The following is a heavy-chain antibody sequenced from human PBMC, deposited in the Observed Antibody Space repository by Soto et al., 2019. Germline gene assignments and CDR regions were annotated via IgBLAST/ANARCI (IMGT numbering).Heavy chain of an antibody. CDR3: ARDRSSGWSPSYGMDV. D-gene: IGHD6-19*01. V-gene: IGHV3-30-3*01. J-gene: IGHJ6*02. CDR2: ISYDGSNK. CDR1: GFTFSSYA. Sequence: GGSLRLSCAASGFTFSSYAMHWVRQAPGKGLEWVAVISYDGSNKYYADSVKGRFTISRDNSKNTLYLQMNSLRAEDTAVYYCARDRSSGWSPSYGMDVWGQGTTVTVSS.